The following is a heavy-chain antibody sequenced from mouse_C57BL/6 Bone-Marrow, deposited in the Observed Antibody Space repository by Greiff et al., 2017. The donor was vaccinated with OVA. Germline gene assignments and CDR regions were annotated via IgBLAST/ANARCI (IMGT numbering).Heavy chain of an antibody. CDR1: GYTFTSYW. CDR3: ARITTVVAFDD. CDR2: IDPSDSYT. J-gene: IGHJ2*01. D-gene: IGHD1-1*01. V-gene: IGHV1-50*01. Sequence: QVQLQQPGAELVKPGASVKLSCKASGYTFTSYWMQWVKQRPGQGLEWIGEIDPSDSYTNYNQKFKGKATLTVDTSSSTAYMQLSSLTSEDSAVYYCARITTVVAFDDWGQGTTLTVSS.